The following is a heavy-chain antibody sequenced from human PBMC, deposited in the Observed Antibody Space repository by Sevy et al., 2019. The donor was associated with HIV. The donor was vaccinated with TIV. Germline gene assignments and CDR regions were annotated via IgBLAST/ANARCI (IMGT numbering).Heavy chain of an antibody. CDR3: AKALINCDGLDV. J-gene: IGHJ6*02. CDR2: ISGLSNYI. Sequence: GGSLRLSCAASGFTFSSYRINWVRQAPGKGLEWVSSISGLSNYIFYSDSVKGRFTISRDNAKNSVYLQMNSLRAEDTDVYFCAKALINCDGLDVWCQGTTVTVSS. CDR1: GFTFSSYR. D-gene: IGHD1-20*01. V-gene: IGHV3-21*01.